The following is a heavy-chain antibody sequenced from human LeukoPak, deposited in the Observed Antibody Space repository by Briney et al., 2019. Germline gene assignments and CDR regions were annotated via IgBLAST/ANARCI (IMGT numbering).Heavy chain of an antibody. CDR3: AGYSSSTGN. CDR1: GFTFSSYS. Sequence: GGSLRLSCAASGFTFSSYSMNWVRQAPGKGLEWVSSISSSSSYIYYAGSVKGRFTISRDNAKNSLYLQMNSLRAEDTAVYYCAGYSSSTGNWGQGTLVTVSS. J-gene: IGHJ4*02. D-gene: IGHD2-2*01. CDR2: ISSSSSYI. V-gene: IGHV3-21*01.